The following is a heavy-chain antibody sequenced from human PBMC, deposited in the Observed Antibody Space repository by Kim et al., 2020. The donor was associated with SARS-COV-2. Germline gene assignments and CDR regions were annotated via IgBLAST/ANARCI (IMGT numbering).Heavy chain of an antibody. Sequence: GGSLRLSCAASGFTFSSYDMSWVRHAPGKGLDWVSVISGSGGSTYYADSVKGRFTMSRDTSKNTLYLQMNSLRAEDTAVYYCAKGGWLEYWGQGTLVTVS. CDR1: GFTFSSYD. D-gene: IGHD6-19*01. J-gene: IGHJ4*02. CDR2: ISGSGGST. V-gene: IGHV3-23*01. CDR3: AKGGWLEY.